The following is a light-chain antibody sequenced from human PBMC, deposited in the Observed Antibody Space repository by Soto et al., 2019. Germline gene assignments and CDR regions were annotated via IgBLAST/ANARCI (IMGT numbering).Light chain of an antibody. CDR2: GAS. J-gene: IGKJ5*01. Sequence: ETVMTQSPATLSVSPGERATLSCRASQSVSSNLAWYQQKPGQAPRLLIYGASTRATGIPARFSGSESGREFILTISRLQAEYLSCYFCQQADYWPPIAVGQRTRLELK. CDR3: QQADYWPPIA. V-gene: IGKV3-15*01. CDR1: QSVSSN.